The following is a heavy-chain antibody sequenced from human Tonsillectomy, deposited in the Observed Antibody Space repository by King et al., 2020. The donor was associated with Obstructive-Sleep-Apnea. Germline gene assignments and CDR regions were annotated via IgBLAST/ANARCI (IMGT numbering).Heavy chain of an antibody. D-gene: IGHD5-18*01. V-gene: IGHV3-43*01. J-gene: IGHJ6*02. CDR3: AKDKYSYGPDYCYGLDV. CDR1: GFSFDDYS. CDR2: ISWDGGST. Sequence: VQLVESGGVVVQPGGSLRLSCAASGFSFDDYSMHWVRQAPGKGLEWGSVISWDGGSTYYAASVKGRFTISRDNSRDSLSLQMNSLRTEDTALYYCAKDKYSYGPDYCYGLDVWGQGTTVTVSS.